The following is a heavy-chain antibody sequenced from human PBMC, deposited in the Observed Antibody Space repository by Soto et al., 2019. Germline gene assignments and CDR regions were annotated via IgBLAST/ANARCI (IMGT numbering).Heavy chain of an antibody. D-gene: IGHD5-12*01. V-gene: IGHV3-33*01. CDR2: IWCDGSNT. Sequence: GGSLRLSCAASGFTFSSYAMHWFRQAPGKGLEWVGFIWCDGSNTFYAESVKGRFTISRDNSKNTVYLQINALRAEDTAVYYCARDFSMVIVAPGYWGQGTLVTVSS. J-gene: IGHJ4*02. CDR3: ARDFSMVIVAPGY. CDR1: GFTFSSYA.